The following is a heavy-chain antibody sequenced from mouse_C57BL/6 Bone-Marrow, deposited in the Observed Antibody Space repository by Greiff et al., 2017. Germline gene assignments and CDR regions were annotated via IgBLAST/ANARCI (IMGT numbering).Heavy chain of an antibody. CDR2: IDPENGDT. CDR1: CFNIKDDY. V-gene: IGHV14-4*01. CDR3: TRIAY. Sequence: EVQLQQSGAELVRPGASVTLSCTASCFNIKDDYMHWVKQRPEQGLEWIGWIDPENGDTAYASKFQGKATITVDTSSNTAYLQLSSLTSEDTAVYYCTRIAYWGQGTLVTVSA. J-gene: IGHJ3*01.